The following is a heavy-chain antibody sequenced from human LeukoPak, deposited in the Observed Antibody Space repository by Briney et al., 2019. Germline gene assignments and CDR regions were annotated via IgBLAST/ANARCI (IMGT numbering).Heavy chain of an antibody. V-gene: IGHV4-34*01. CDR1: GGSFSGYY. J-gene: IGHJ4*02. D-gene: IGHD4-23*01. CDR3: ARLAAGMTTVVTYFDY. Sequence: SETLSLTCAVYGGSFSGYYWSWIRQPPGKGLEWIGEINHSGSTNYNPSLKSRVTISVDTSKNQFSLKLSSVTAADTAVYYCARLAAGMTTVVTYFDYWGQGTLVTVSS. CDR2: INHSGST.